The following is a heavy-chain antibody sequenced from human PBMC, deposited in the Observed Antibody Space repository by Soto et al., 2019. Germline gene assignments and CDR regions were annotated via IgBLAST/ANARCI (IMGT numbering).Heavy chain of an antibody. CDR2: IYPGDSDT. J-gene: IGHJ4*02. V-gene: IGHV5-51*01. CDR3: ARHAKGWPFDY. CDR1: GYNFHDYY. D-gene: IGHD2-15*01. Sequence: GESLKISCQGSGYNFHDYYIAWVRQMPGQGLEWMGIIYPGDSDTTYNPSLRGQVTLSADKSNCTAYLQWTSLQASDSGMYYCARHAKGWPFDYWGQGTLVTVSS.